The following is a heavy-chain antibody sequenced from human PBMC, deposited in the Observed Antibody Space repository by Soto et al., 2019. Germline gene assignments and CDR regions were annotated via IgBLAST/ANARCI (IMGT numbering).Heavy chain of an antibody. Sequence: SETLSLTCAVYGGSFSGYYWSWIRQPPGKGLEWIGEINHSGSTNYNPSLKSRVTISVDTSKTQFSLKLSSVTAADTAVYYCARGRTYYYGSGSYYFDYWGQGTLVTVSS. V-gene: IGHV4-34*01. CDR2: INHSGST. D-gene: IGHD3-10*01. J-gene: IGHJ4*02. CDR3: ARGRTYYYGSGSYYFDY. CDR1: GGSFSGYY.